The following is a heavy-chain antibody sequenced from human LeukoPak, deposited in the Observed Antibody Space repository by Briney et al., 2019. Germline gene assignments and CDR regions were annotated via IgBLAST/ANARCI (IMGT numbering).Heavy chain of an antibody. CDR3: ARGYDILTGYGRYYYYGMDV. J-gene: IGHJ6*02. CDR2: INHSVST. CDR1: GGSISGYY. V-gene: IGHV4-34*01. D-gene: IGHD3-9*01. Sequence: SETLSFTCTVSGGSISGYYWSWLRQPPGKRLEWSGEINHSVSTNYNPSLMSRVTISVDTSKNQFSLKLSSVTAADTAVHYCARGYDILTGYGRYYYYGMDVWGQGTTVSVSS.